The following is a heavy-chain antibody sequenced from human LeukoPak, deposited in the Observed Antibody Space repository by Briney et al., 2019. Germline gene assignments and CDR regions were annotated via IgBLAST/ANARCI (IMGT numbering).Heavy chain of an antibody. D-gene: IGHD2-2*01. CDR1: GFTFSSYS. J-gene: IGHJ6*03. CDR3: ARENHTPRGYCSSTSCSDYYMDV. V-gene: IGHV3-21*01. CDR2: ISSSSVYI. Sequence: PGGPLRLSCAASGFTFSSYSMNWVRQAPGKGLEWVSSISSSSVYIYYADSLKGRFTISRDNAKNSLYLQMNSLRAEDTAVYYCARENHTPRGYCSSTSCSDYYMDVWGKGTTVTVSS.